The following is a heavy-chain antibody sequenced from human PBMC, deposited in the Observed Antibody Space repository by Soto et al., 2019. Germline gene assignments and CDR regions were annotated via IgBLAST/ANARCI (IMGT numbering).Heavy chain of an antibody. J-gene: IGHJ4*02. CDR2: ISGSGGST. CDR1: GFTFSSYA. D-gene: IGHD6-19*01. Sequence: EVQLLESGGGLVQPGGSLRLSCTASGFTFSSYAMNWVRQAPGKGLEWVSVISGSGGSTYYADSVKGRFTISRDNPKNKLYLQMNRLRAEDTAVYYCASRTSGWYFDYWGQGTLVTVSS. CDR3: ASRTSGWYFDY. V-gene: IGHV3-23*01.